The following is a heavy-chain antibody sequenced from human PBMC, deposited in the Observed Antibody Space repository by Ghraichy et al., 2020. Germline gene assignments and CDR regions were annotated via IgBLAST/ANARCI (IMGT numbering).Heavy chain of an antibody. Sequence: SETLSLTCAVYVGSFSGYYWSWIRQPPGKGLEWIGEINPTGTTNNNPSLKRRLTLLVDPSKNQFSLQLKSVTAADTAVYYCARRRQTWSAAEGDAFDIWGHGTMVTVSS. J-gene: IGHJ3*02. CDR2: INPTGTT. CDR1: VGSFSGYY. D-gene: IGHD5-18*01. V-gene: IGHV4-34*01. CDR3: ARRRQTWSAAEGDAFDI.